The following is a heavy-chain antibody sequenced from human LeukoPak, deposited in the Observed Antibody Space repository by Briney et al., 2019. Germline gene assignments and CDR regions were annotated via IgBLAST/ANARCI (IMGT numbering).Heavy chain of an antibody. J-gene: IGHJ4*02. CDR3: ARQLGYCSSTSCYADKVDY. D-gene: IGHD2-2*01. CDR1: GGSISSSSYY. CDR2: IYYSGST. Sequence: SETLSLTCTVSGGSISSSSYYWGWIRQPPGKGLEWIGSIYYSGSTFYNPSLKSRVTISVDTSKNQFSLKLSSVTAADTAVYYCARQLGYCSSTSCYADKVDYWGQGTLVTVSS. V-gene: IGHV4-39*01.